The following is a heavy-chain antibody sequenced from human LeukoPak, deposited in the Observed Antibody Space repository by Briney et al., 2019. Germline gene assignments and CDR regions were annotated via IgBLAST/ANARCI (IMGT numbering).Heavy chain of an antibody. V-gene: IGHV4-34*01. CDR1: GGSFSGYY. CDR2: INHSGST. J-gene: IGHJ6*02. CDR3: AREGRNYDFRSGAVTHYYYGMDV. D-gene: IGHD3-3*01. Sequence: SETLSLTCAVYGGSFSGYYWSWIRQPPGKGLEWIGEINHSGSTNYNPSLKSRVTISVDTSKNQFSLKLSSVTAADTAVYYCAREGRNYDFRSGAVTHYYYGMDVWGQGTTVTVSS.